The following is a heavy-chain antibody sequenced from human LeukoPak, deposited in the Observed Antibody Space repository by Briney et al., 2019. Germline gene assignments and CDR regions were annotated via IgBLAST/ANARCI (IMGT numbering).Heavy chain of an antibody. CDR1: GYTFTSYY. D-gene: IGHD6-13*01. V-gene: IGHV1-46*01. CDR2: INPSGGST. Sequence: ASVKVSCKASGYTFTSYYMHWVRQAPGQGLEWMGIINPSGGSTSYAQKFQGRVTMTRDTSTSTVYMELSSLRSEDTAVYYCAREWQLVRMPGTRHFDYWGQGTLVTVSS. CDR3: AREWQLVRMPGTRHFDY. J-gene: IGHJ4*02.